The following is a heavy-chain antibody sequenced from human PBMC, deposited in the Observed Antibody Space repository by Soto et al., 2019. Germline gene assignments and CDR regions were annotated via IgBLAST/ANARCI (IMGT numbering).Heavy chain of an antibody. CDR1: GGSISSGGYS. V-gene: IGHV4-30-2*01. Sequence: SETLSLTCAVSGGSISSGGYSWSWIRQPPGKGLEWIGYIYHSGSTYYNPSLKSRVTISVDRSKNQFSLKLSSVTAADTAVYYCARSSFLNYYDSSDVFDYWGQGTLVTVSS. J-gene: IGHJ4*02. CDR2: IYHSGST. D-gene: IGHD3-22*01. CDR3: ARSSFLNYYDSSDVFDY.